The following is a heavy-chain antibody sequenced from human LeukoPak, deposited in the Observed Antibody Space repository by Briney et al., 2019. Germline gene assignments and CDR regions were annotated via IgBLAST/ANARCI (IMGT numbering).Heavy chain of an antibody. J-gene: IGHJ5*02. D-gene: IGHD2-15*01. Sequence: GGSLRLSCAASGFTFSSYAMSWVRHAPGRGLEWVSAISGSGGSTYYADSVKGRFTISRDNSKNTLYLQMNSLRAEDTAVYYCAKYTTRQGRFDPWGQGTLVTVSS. CDR3: AKYTTRQGRFDP. CDR2: ISGSGGST. CDR1: GFTFSSYA. V-gene: IGHV3-23*01.